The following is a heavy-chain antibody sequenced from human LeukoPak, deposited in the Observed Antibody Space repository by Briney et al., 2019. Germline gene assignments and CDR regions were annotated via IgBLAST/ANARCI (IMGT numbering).Heavy chain of an antibody. CDR2: INPSGGST. CDR1: GYTFTSYG. CDR3: ARGRGIAVAGRRESIMSRWFDP. V-gene: IGHV1-46*01. Sequence: ASVKVSCKASGYTFTSYGIGWVRQAPGQGLEWMGIINPSGGSTSYAQKFQGRVTMTRDTSTSTVYMELSSLRSEDTAVYYCARGRGIAVAGRRESIMSRWFDPWGQGTLVTVSS. D-gene: IGHD6-19*01. J-gene: IGHJ5*02.